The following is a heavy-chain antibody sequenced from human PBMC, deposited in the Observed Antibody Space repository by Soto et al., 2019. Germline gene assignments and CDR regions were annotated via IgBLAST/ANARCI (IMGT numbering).Heavy chain of an antibody. CDR3: ARAVLARRIAVGNWFDP. J-gene: IGHJ5*02. CDR1: GGSISSYY. CDR2: IYYSGST. D-gene: IGHD6-19*01. Sequence: LSLTCTVSGGSISSYYWSWIRQPPGKGLEWIGYIYYSGSTNYNPSLKSRVTISVDTSKNQFSLKLSSVTAADTAVYYCARAVLARRIAVGNWFDPWGQGTLVTVSS. V-gene: IGHV4-59*01.